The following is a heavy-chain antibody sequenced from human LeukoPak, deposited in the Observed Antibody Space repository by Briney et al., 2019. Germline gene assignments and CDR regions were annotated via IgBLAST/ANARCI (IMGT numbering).Heavy chain of an antibody. CDR3: ARGVLDPGYCSGGSCYSISTRYYYYYMDV. Sequence: SVKVSCKASGYTFTSYDINWVRQAPGQGLEWMGGIIPIFGTANYAQKFQGRVTITADKSTSTAYMELSSLRSEDTAVYYCARGVLDPGYCSGGSCYSISTRYYYYYMDVWGKGTTVTVSS. J-gene: IGHJ6*03. D-gene: IGHD2-15*01. CDR1: GYTFTSYD. CDR2: IIPIFGTA. V-gene: IGHV1-69*06.